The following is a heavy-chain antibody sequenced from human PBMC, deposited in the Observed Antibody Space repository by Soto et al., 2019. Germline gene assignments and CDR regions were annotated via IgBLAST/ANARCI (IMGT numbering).Heavy chain of an antibody. D-gene: IGHD5-12*01. J-gene: IGHJ4*02. CDR1: GFSVTANY. Sequence: EVQVVESGGGLIQPGGSLRLSCEVSGFSVTANYMSWVRQAPGKGLEWVSVIYSGGSTYYIDSVKGRFSISRGISKNTPYLQMNSLGAEDSAVYYCHGYGYWGQGTLVTVSS. V-gene: IGHV3-53*01. CDR2: IYSGGST. CDR3: HGYGY.